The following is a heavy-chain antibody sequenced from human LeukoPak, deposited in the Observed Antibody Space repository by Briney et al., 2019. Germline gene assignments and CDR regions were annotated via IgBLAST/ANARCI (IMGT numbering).Heavy chain of an antibody. D-gene: IGHD3-10*01. V-gene: IGHV1-2*02. CDR3: ARDRGGDAFDI. CDR1: GYTFTYYY. CDR2: INPYSGDT. J-gene: IGHJ3*02. Sequence: GASVKVSCKASGYTFTYYYMHWVRQAPGQGLEWMGWINPYSGDTNYAQNFQGRVTMTRDTSISTAYMELSSLRSDDTAVYYCARDRGGDAFDIWGQGTMVTVSS.